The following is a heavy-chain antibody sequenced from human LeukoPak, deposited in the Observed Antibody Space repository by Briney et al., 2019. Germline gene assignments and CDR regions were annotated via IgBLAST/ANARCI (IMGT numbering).Heavy chain of an antibody. CDR1: GFTFDDYY. D-gene: IGHD4-17*01. CDR3: ARPPTVTTGGYYFGY. J-gene: IGHJ4*02. V-gene: IGHV3-11*04. CDR2: IGGSGTPI. Sequence: GGSLRLSCAASGFTFDDYYMSWIRQAPGKGLEWISYIGGSGTPIYYADSVRGRFTISRDNTKNSLYLQMHSLRAEDTAVYYCARPPTVTTGGYYFGYWGQGTLVTVSS.